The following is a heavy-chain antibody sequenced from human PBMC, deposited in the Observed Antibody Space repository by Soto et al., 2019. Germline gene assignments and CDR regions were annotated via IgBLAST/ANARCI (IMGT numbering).Heavy chain of an antibody. CDR1: GFTFSSYS. CDR2: ISGSGGST. Sequence: GGSLRLSCAASGFTFSSYSMSWVRQAPGKGLEWGSAISGSGGSTYYADSVKGRFTISRDNSKNTLYLQMNSLRAEDTAVYYCAKAIYDSYGMDVWGQGTTVNVSS. V-gene: IGHV3-23*01. J-gene: IGHJ6*02. CDR3: AKAIYDSYGMDV. D-gene: IGHD3-3*01.